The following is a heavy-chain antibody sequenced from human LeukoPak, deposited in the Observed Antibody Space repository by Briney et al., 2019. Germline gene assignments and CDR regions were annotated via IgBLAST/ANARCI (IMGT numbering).Heavy chain of an antibody. J-gene: IGHJ4*02. CDR3: ARGPNSNWSGLDF. CDR1: AFTLSSYW. V-gene: IGHV3-74*01. Sequence: PGGSLRLSCAASAFTLSSYWMHWARQLPGKGLVWVSRISPTGSTTSYADSVKGRFTVSRDNAKNTLYLQVNNLRAEDTAVYYCARGPNSNWSGLDFWGQGTLLTVSS. CDR2: ISPTGSTT. D-gene: IGHD6-6*01.